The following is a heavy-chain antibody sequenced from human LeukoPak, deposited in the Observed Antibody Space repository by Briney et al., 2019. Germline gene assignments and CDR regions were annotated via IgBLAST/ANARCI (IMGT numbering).Heavy chain of an antibody. Sequence: SETLSLTCAVYGGSFSGYYWSWIRQPPGKGLEWIGEINHSGSTNYNPSLKSRVTISVDTSKNQFSLKLSSVTAADTAVYYCARGLPATGYRSGGSCYWLYFDYWVQGTLVTVSS. CDR1: GGSFSGYY. CDR2: INHSGST. CDR3: ARGLPATGYRSGGSCYWLYFDY. J-gene: IGHJ4*02. V-gene: IGHV4-34*01. D-gene: IGHD2-15*01.